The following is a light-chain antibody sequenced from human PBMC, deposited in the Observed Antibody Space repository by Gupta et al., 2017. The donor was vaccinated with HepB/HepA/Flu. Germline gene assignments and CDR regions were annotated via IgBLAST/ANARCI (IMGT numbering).Light chain of an antibody. Sequence: QSALTQPPSVSGSPGQSVTISCTGTSSDIGDYNRVSWYQQSPGTAPKLIIYEVTNRPSGVPDRFSGSKSGNTASLTISGLQTEDETNYYCSSYSSSGTFVVFGGGTKLTVL. V-gene: IGLV2-18*02. CDR2: EVT. CDR1: SSDIGDYNR. CDR3: SSYSSSGTFVV. J-gene: IGLJ2*01.